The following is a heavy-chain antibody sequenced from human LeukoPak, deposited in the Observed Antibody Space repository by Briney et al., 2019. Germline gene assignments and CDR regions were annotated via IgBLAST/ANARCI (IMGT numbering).Heavy chain of an antibody. V-gene: IGHV3-7*01. D-gene: IGHD5-12*01. Sequence: GGSLRLSCVTSGFTFSSHWMFWVRQAPGKGLEWEANVNQDGGAKFYVDSVKGRFTISRDNAKNSLYLQMTSLRVEDTAVYFSASKGGYDHHWGQGTLVTVSS. CDR1: GFTFSSHW. J-gene: IGHJ4*02. CDR2: VNQDGGAK. CDR3: ASKGGYDHH.